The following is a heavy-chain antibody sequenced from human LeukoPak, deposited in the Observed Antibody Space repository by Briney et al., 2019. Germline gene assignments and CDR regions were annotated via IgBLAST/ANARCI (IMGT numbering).Heavy chain of an antibody. D-gene: IGHD3-3*01. V-gene: IGHV4-34*01. J-gene: IGHJ4*02. CDR1: GGSFSGYY. CDR2: INHSGST. CDR3: ARKRTTLEWLFFDY. Sequence: SETLSLTCAVYGGSFSGYYWSWIRQPPGEGLEWIGEINHSGSTNYNPSLKSRVTISVDTSKNQFSLKLSSVTAADTAVYYCARKRTTLEWLFFDYWGQGTLVTVSS.